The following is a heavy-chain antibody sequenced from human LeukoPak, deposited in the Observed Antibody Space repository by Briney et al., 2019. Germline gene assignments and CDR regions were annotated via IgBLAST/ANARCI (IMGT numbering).Heavy chain of an antibody. D-gene: IGHD5-24*01. V-gene: IGHV3-33*01. CDR2: IWYDGSNK. Sequence: GSLRLSCAASGFTFSSYGMHWVRQAPGKGLEWVAVIWYDGSNKYYADSVKGRFTISRDNSKNTLYLQMNSLRAEDTAVYYCARVGGGYNFRSGFLYWGQGTLVTVSS. J-gene: IGHJ4*02. CDR1: GFTFSSYG. CDR3: ARVGGGYNFRSGFLY.